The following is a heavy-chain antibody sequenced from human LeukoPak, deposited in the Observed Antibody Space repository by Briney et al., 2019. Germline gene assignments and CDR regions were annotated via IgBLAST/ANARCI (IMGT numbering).Heavy chain of an antibody. CDR1: GGSFSGYY. CDR2: INHRESN. J-gene: IGHJ3*02. V-gene: IGHV4-34*01. Sequence: PSETLSLTCAVYGGSFSGYYWIWLRQPPGKGREWIGEINHRESNNYNPSLKSRVTISVDTSKNQFSLKLSSVTAADTAVYYCARPRFGELNAFDIWGQGTMVTVSS. D-gene: IGHD3-10*01. CDR3: ARPRFGELNAFDI.